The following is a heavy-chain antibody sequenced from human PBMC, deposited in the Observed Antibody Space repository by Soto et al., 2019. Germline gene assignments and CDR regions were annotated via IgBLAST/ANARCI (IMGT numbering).Heavy chain of an antibody. Sequence: PSETLSLTCTVSGGSISSGGYYWSWIRQHPGKGLEWIGYIYYSGSTYYNPSLKSRVTISVDTSKNQFSLKVTSVTAADTALYYCARDYFDSSDYTTNWFDPWGQGTLVTVSS. V-gene: IGHV4-31*03. D-gene: IGHD3-22*01. CDR3: ARDYFDSSDYTTNWFDP. CDR2: IYYSGST. J-gene: IGHJ5*02. CDR1: GGSISSGGYY.